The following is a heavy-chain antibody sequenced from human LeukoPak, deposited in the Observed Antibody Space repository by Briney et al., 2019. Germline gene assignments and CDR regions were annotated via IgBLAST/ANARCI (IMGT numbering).Heavy chain of an antibody. CDR1: GYTFTSYG. D-gene: IGHD6-13*01. V-gene: IGHV1-18*01. CDR3: AITAAGPYYFDY. CDR2: ISAYNGNT. J-gene: IGHJ4*02. Sequence: GASVKVSCKASGYTFTSYGISWVRQAPGQGLEWMGWISAYNGNTNYAQKFQGRVTITADESTSTAYMELSSLRSEDTAVYYCAITAAGPYYFDYWGQGTLVTVSS.